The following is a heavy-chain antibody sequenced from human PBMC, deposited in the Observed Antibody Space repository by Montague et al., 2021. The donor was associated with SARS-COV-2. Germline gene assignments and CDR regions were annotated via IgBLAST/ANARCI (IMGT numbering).Heavy chain of an antibody. D-gene: IGHD1-14*01. CDR2: INHSGST. V-gene: IGHV4-34*01. CDR3: ATDDEPDRPADFDY. J-gene: IGHJ4*02. CDR1: GGSFSGYY. Sequence: SETLSLTCAVYGGSFSGYYWNWIRQPPGKGLEWIGEINHSGSTNYNPSLKSRVTISVDTSENQFSLKLSSVTAADTAIYYCATDDEPDRPADFDYWGRGILVTVSS.